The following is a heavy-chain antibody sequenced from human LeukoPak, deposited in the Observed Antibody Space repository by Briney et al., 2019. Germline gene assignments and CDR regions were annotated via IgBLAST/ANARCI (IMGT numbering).Heavy chain of an antibody. Sequence: GGTLRLSCAASGFTFSSYGVSWVRQAPGKGLEWVSGISGSGHRTYYADSVKGRFTISRDNSKSTLYLQMNSLRAEDTAVYYCARVGNTMVRGVIRFDYWGQGTLVTVSS. CDR3: ARVGNTMVRGVIRFDY. J-gene: IGHJ4*02. CDR1: GFTFSSYG. D-gene: IGHD3-10*01. CDR2: ISGSGHRT. V-gene: IGHV3-23*01.